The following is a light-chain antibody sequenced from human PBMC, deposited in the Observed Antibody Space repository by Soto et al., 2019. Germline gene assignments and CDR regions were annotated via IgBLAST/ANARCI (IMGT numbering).Light chain of an antibody. CDR2: VAS. J-gene: IGKJ4*01. V-gene: IGKV3-20*01. CDR1: LSFYNNY. CDR3: QQYGSSVT. Sequence: EIVLTKAPGSLYLSPQVRATRSSRASLSFYNNYIAWYQHSPGQAPRVLIYVASTRATGTPDRFSGSGSGTDVTLTITRLEPEDSALYYCQQYGSSVTVGGGTQVE.